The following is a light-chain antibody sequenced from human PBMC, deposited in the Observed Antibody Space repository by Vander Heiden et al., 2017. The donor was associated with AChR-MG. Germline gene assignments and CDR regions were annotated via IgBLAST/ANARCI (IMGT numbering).Light chain of an antibody. CDR1: SSNVGSNNV. V-gene: IGLV2-14*03. J-gene: IGLJ3*02. CDR2: DVS. Sequence: QPAPTQPASVSGTPGQSITISCTGTSSNVGSNNVVSWYQQHPGKATKLMIYDVSNRPSGVSNRFSGSKSGNAASLTISGLQAEDEADYCGSSYASSSAWVFGGGTKLTVL. CDR3: SSYASSSAWV.